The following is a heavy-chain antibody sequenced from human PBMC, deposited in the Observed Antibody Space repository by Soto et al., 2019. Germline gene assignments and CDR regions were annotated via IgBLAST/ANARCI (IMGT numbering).Heavy chain of an antibody. Sequence: LSLTCTFSVASVRRTYCSWIRQPPGKGLEWIGYIYDDGGSNHNPSLKSRVTMSVDTSNNQVSLRLTSVTAADSAVYYCARERSALDSWGQGTLVTVSS. CDR3: ARERSALDS. CDR1: VASVRRTY. V-gene: IGHV4-59*02. J-gene: IGHJ4*02. CDR2: IYDDGGS.